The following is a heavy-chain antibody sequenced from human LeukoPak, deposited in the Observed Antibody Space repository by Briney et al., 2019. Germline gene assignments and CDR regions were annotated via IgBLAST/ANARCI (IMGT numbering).Heavy chain of an antibody. V-gene: IGHV4-39*01. J-gene: IGHJ4*02. D-gene: IGHD3-22*01. CDR3: ARLQYYYDSNGYYSLYYFDY. CDR1: GGSISGSSYY. Sequence: SETLSLTCTVSGGSISGSSYYGGWIRQPPGKGLEWIGNIYYSGSTYYNPSLRSRLTISLDTSKNQFSLTLSSVTAADTAVYYCARLQYYYDSNGYYSLYYFDYWGQGTVVTVSS. CDR2: IYYSGST.